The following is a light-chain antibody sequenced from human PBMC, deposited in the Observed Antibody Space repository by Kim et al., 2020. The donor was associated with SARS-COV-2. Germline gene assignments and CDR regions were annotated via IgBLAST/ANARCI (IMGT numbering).Light chain of an antibody. CDR1: SSNIGSNS. V-gene: IGLV1-44*01. CDR2: TTN. CDR3: AVWDDSLRGWV. J-gene: IGLJ3*02. Sequence: QSVLTQPPSASGTPGQRITISCSGRSSNIGSNSVNWYQQLPGTAPKGLIFTTNQRPSGVPARFSGSRSGNSASLAISGLQSEDEADYYCAVWDDSLRGWVFGGGTKVTVL.